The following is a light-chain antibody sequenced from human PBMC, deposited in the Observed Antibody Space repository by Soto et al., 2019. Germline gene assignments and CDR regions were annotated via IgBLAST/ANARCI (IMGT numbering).Light chain of an antibody. CDR1: ERLSSVY. V-gene: IGKV3-20*01. CDR3: QQFGSSPT. Sequence: EIVLTQSPGTLSLSPGERATLSCRASERLSSVYLAWYQQRPGQPPRLLIYGASNRATGIPDRFSGSGSGTDFTLIINRLEPEDVAIYYCQQFGSSPTFGGGTKVDIK. CDR2: GAS. J-gene: IGKJ4*01.